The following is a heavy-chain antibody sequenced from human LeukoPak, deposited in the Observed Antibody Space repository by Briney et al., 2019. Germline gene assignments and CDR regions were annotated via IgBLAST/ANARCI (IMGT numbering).Heavy chain of an antibody. V-gene: IGHV4-39*01. CDR2: IYYSGST. J-gene: IGHJ6*03. CDR3: AGPSGRYYDSSGYYLAYYMDV. CDR1: GGSISSSSYY. Sequence: PSETLSHTCTVSGGSISSSSYYWGWIRQPPGKGLEWIGSIYYSGSTYYNPSLKSRVTISVDTSKNQFSLKLSSVTAADTAVYYCAGPSGRYYDSSGYYLAYYMDVWGKGTTVTVSS. D-gene: IGHD3-22*01.